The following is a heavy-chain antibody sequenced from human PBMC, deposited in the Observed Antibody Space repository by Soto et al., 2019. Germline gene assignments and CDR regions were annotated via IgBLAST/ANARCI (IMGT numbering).Heavy chain of an antibody. CDR3: ARAPKGIAVADGRFDY. V-gene: IGHV6-1*01. Sequence: PSQTLSLTCVISGDSVSSNSAAWNWIRQSPSRGLEWLGRTYYRSKWYNDYAVSVKSRITINPDTSKNQLSLQLNSVTPEDTAVYYCARAPKGIAVADGRFDYWGQGTLVTVSS. CDR2: TYYRSKWYN. CDR1: GDSVSSNSAA. D-gene: IGHD6-19*01. J-gene: IGHJ4*02.